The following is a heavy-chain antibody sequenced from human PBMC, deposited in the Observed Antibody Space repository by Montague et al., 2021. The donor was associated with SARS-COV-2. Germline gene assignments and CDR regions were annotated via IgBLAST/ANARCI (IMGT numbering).Heavy chain of an antibody. CDR3: AGKVLTVPADY. J-gene: IGHJ4*02. Sequence: SETLSPTCAVSGVSITSTNWWSLVRQPPGKGLEWIGEISYGGIAAYNPSLKSRATISMDRSRNLFSLKLSSVTAADTAIYYCAGKVLTVPADYWGLGTLVTVS. V-gene: IGHV4-4*02. D-gene: IGHD4-11*01. CDR1: GVSITSTNW. CDR2: ISYGGIA.